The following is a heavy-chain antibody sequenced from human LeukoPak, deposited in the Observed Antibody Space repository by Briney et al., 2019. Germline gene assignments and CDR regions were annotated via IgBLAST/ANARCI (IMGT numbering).Heavy chain of an antibody. Sequence: TSETLSLTCTVSGGSISSSSYYWGWIRQPPGKGLEWIGSIYYSGSTYYNPSLKSRVTISVDTSKNQFSLKLSSVTAADTAVYYCARRGYKMIGENDAFDIWGQGTMVTVSS. V-gene: IGHV4-39*07. CDR2: IYYSGST. D-gene: IGHD3-22*01. CDR1: GGSISSSSYY. J-gene: IGHJ3*02. CDR3: ARRGYKMIGENDAFDI.